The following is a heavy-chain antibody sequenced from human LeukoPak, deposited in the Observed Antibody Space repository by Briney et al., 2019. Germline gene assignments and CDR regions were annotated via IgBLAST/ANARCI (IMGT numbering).Heavy chain of an antibody. CDR3: AKQLGPDFDC. Sequence: GRSLRLFCAASGFTFDDYAMHWVRQAPGKGLEWVSGISWNSGSIGYADSVKGRFTISRDNAKKSLYLQMNSLRGEDTAVYYCAKQLGPDFDCWGQGTLVTVSS. V-gene: IGHV3-9*01. CDR2: ISWNSGSI. D-gene: IGHD1-1*01. J-gene: IGHJ4*02. CDR1: GFTFDDYA.